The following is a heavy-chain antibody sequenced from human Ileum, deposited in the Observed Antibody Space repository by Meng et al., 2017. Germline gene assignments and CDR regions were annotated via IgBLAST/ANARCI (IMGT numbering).Heavy chain of an antibody. D-gene: IGHD3-10*01. CDR3: ARVRLIDDSGSFYRDLDS. J-gene: IGHJ4*02. Sequence: GGSLRLSCAASGFIFSSYAMDWVRQAPGKGLEWVALISYDGSHKYYADSVKDRFTISRDNSKNTLFLQMYGLRAEDMGVYYCARVRLIDDSGSFYRDLDSWGQGTQVTVSS. V-gene: IGHV3-30*01. CDR2: ISYDGSHK. CDR1: GFIFSSYA.